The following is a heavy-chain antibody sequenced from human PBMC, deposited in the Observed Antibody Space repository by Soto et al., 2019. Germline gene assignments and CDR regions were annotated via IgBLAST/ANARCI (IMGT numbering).Heavy chain of an antibody. Sequence: SETLSLTCTVSGGSISSYYWSWIRQPPGKGLEWIGYIYYSGSTNYNPSLKSRVTISVDTSKNQFSLKLSSVTAADTAVYYCARDLLMDWGYFDYWGQGTLVTVSS. CDR1: GGSISSYY. D-gene: IGHD3-16*01. J-gene: IGHJ4*02. V-gene: IGHV4-59*01. CDR2: IYYSGST. CDR3: ARDLLMDWGYFDY.